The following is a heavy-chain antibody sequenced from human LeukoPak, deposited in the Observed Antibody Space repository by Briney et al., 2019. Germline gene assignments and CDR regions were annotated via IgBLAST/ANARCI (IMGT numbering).Heavy chain of an antibody. CDR2: IYTSGST. V-gene: IGHV4-61*02. CDR3: ARETFSSGWPDAFDI. CDR1: GGSISSGSYY. D-gene: IGHD6-19*01. Sequence: SETLSLTCTVSGGSISSGSYYWSWIRQPAGKGLEWIGRIYTSGSTNYNPSLKSRVTISVDTSKNQFSLKLSSVTAADTAVYYCARETFSSGWPDAFDIWGQGTMVTVSS. J-gene: IGHJ3*02.